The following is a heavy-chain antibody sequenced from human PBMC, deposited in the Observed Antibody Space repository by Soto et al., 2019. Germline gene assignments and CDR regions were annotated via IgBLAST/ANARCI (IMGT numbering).Heavy chain of an antibody. V-gene: IGHV3-23*01. CDR1: GFTFSSYA. D-gene: IGHD3-10*01. CDR3: AKDELWFGELLYPPVDY. Sequence: GGSLRLSCAASGFTFSSYAMSWVRQAPGKGLEWVSAISGSGGSTYYADSVKGRFTISRDNSKNTLYLQMNSLRAEDTAVYYCAKDELWFGELLYPPVDYWGQGTRVTVSS. J-gene: IGHJ4*02. CDR2: ISGSGGST.